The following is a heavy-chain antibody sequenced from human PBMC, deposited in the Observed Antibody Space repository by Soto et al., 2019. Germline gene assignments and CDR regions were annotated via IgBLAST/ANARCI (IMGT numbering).Heavy chain of an antibody. D-gene: IGHD3-10*01. V-gene: IGHV3-23*04. CDR2: ISGRGSST. CDR3: SKGAPGRTNDYGDY. CDR1: GFTFDNFA. Sequence: EVQLVESGGGLVQPGGSLRLSCAASGFTFDNFAMSWVRQAPGRGLEWVSVISGRGSSTYYADSVKGRLTVSRDNSRTTLYLEMNSLRDEDTAIYYCSKGAPGRTNDYGDYWGQGTLVTVSS. J-gene: IGHJ4*02.